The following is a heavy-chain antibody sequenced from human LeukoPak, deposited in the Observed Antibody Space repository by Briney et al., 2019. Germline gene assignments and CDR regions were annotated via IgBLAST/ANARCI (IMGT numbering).Heavy chain of an antibody. CDR2: FDPEDGET. CDR3: ATDSVRKHIVGWFDP. D-gene: IGHD2-15*01. CDR1: GYTLTELS. Sequence: ASVKVSCKVSGYTLTELSMHWVRQAPGKGLEWMGGFDPEDGETVYAQKFQGRVTMTEDTSTDTAYMELSSLRSEDTAVYYCATDSVRKHIVGWFDPWGQGTLVTVSS. J-gene: IGHJ5*02. V-gene: IGHV1-24*01.